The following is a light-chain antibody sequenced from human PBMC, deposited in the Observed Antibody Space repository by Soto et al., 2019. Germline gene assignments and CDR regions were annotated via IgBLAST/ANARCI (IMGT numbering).Light chain of an antibody. J-gene: IGKJ5*01. CDR2: GAS. CDR1: QSISSTY. Sequence: EILLTQSPATLSLSPGDRATLSCRASQSISSTYLAWYQQKPGQAPRLFIYGASTRATAIPPRFSGSGSGTEFTLTISSLQSEDFATYYCQQYYSYPITFGQGTRLEIK. CDR3: QQYYSYPIT. V-gene: IGKV3D-7*01.